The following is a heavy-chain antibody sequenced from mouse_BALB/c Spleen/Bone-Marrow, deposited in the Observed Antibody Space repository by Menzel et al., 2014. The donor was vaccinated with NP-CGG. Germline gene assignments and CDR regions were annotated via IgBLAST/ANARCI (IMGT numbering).Heavy chain of an antibody. V-gene: IGHV5-9-2*01. CDR1: GFTFNNYG. D-gene: IGHD2-4*01. CDR3: ARHAYYDQTEVSFVY. CDR2: ISGGGSYT. J-gene: IGHJ3*01. Sequence: EVQRVESGGGLVKSGGSLKLSCAASGFTFNNYGMSWVRQTPEKRLEWVATISGGGSYTFYPDSVKGRFTISRDNAKNDLYLQLSSLRSEDTALYYCARHAYYDQTEVSFVYWGQGTLATVSA.